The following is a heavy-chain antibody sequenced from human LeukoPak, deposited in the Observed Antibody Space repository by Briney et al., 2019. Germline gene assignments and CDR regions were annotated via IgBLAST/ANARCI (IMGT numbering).Heavy chain of an antibody. CDR3: ARKEGSSGFAGSV. J-gene: IGHJ4*02. V-gene: IGHV5-51*01. CDR1: GYSFTSYW. D-gene: IGHD6-19*01. CDR2: FYPGDSYT. Sequence: GEAPKTSCNCSGYSFTSYWIGWVRQMPGKGVEWMVIFYPGDSYTRYSPSFQGQVTISADKSISTAYLQWSSLKASDTAMYYCARKEGSSGFAGSVWGQGTLVTVSS.